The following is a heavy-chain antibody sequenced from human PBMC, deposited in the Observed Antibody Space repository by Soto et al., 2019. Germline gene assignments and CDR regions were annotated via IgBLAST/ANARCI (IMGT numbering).Heavy chain of an antibody. CDR3: AKEGNWRYCSSTSCQHLDY. J-gene: IGHJ4*02. CDR1: GFTFSSYG. V-gene: IGHV3-30*18. CDR2: ISYDGSNK. Sequence: GGSLRLSCAASGFTFSSYGMHWVRQAPGKGLEWVAVISYDGSNKYYADSVKGRFTISRDNSKNTLYLQMNSLRAEDTAVYYCAKEGNWRYCSSTSCQHLDYWGQGTLVTVSS. D-gene: IGHD2-2*01.